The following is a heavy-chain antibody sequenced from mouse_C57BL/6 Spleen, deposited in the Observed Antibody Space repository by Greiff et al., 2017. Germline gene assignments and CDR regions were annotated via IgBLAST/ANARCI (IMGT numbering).Heavy chain of an antibody. CDR1: GYTFTSYW. CDR2: SYPGSGST. Sequence: QVQLQQPGAELVKPGASVKMSCKASGYTFTSYWITWVKQRPGQGLEWIGDSYPGSGSTNYNEKFKSKATLTVDTSSSTAYMQLSSLTSEDSAVYYCARRSSLLWGYAMDYWGQGTSVTVSS. CDR3: ARRSSLLWGYAMDY. J-gene: IGHJ4*01. V-gene: IGHV1-55*01. D-gene: IGHD2-1*01.